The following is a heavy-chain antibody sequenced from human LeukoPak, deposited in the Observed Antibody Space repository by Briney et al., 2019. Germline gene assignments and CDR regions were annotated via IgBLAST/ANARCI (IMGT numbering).Heavy chain of an antibody. CDR2: LNPNSGAT. V-gene: IGHV1-2*02. J-gene: IGHJ1*01. D-gene: IGHD6-19*01. CDR1: GYTFTGYY. CDR3: ARDFQWLVPAEYFQH. Sequence: ASVKVSCKASGYTFTGYYIHWVRQAPGQGGEWMGWLNPNSGATNVAQKFQSRLTMTRDTSINTAYMEMSSLRSDDTAVYYCARDFQWLVPAEYFQHWGQGTVVTVSS.